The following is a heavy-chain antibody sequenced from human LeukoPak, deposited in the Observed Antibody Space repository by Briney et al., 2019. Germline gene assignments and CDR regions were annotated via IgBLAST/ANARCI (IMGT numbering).Heavy chain of an antibody. V-gene: IGHV3-30*01. CDR1: GFAISSYA. D-gene: IGHD3-10*01. J-gene: IGHJ3*02. CDR2: ISYDGSNK. Sequence: GGSQRLSCAASGFAISSYAMHWVRQAPGKGLEWVAVISYDGSNKYYADSVKGRFTISRDNSKNTLYLQMNSLRAEDTAVYYCARDLNYYDAFDIWGQGTMVTVSS. CDR3: ARDLNYYDAFDI.